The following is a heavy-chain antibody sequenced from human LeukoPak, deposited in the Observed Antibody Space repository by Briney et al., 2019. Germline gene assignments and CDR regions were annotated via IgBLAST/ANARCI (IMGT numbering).Heavy chain of an antibody. Sequence: GGSLRLSCAASGFTFSSYAMSWVRQAPGKGLEWVSAISGSGGSTYYADSVKGRFTISRDNSKNTLYLQMNSLRAEDTAVYYCAEGGTPQRFDFWSGYYPFDYWGQGTLVTVSS. V-gene: IGHV3-23*01. CDR1: GFTFSSYA. CDR2: ISGSGGST. J-gene: IGHJ4*02. CDR3: AEGGTPQRFDFWSGYYPFDY. D-gene: IGHD3-3*01.